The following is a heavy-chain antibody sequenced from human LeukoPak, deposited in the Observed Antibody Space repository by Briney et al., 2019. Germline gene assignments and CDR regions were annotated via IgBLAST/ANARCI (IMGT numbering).Heavy chain of an antibody. CDR3: ARQGLVNEDWFDP. D-gene: IGHD1-1*01. V-gene: IGHV4-39*01. CDR1: GGSISRSSYF. CDR2: IYYSGST. Sequence: PSETLSLTCTVSGGSISRSSYFWGWIRQPPGKGLEWIGSIYYSGSTYYNPSLKSRVTISVDTSKNQFSLKLSSVTAADTAVYYCARQGLVNEDWFDPWGQGTLVTVSS. J-gene: IGHJ5*02.